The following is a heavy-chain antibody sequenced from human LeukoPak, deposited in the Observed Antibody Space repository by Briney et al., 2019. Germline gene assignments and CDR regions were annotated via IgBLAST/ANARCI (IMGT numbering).Heavy chain of an antibody. CDR1: GFTFSSYW. J-gene: IGHJ6*03. D-gene: IGHD6-6*01. Sequence: PGGSLRLSCAASGFTFSSYWMSWVRQAPGKGLEWVAVISYDGSNKYYADSVKGRFTISRDNSKNTLYLQMNSLRAEDTAVYYCARAGVSGSSSLGPYYYYYMDVWGKGTTVTVSS. CDR3: ARAGVSGSSSLGPYYYYYMDV. V-gene: IGHV3-30*01. CDR2: ISYDGSNK.